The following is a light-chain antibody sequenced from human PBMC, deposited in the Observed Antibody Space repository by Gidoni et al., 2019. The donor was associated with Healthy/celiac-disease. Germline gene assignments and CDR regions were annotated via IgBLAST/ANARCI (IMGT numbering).Light chain of an antibody. V-gene: IGKV1-5*01. Sequence: DIQMSQYPSTLSASVVDRVTITCRASQSISSWSAWYQQKPGKAPKLLIYDASSLESGVPSRFSGSGSGTEFTLTISSLQPDDFATYYCQQYNSYPYTFGQGTKLEIK. CDR2: DAS. CDR3: QQYNSYPYT. J-gene: IGKJ2*01. CDR1: QSISSW.